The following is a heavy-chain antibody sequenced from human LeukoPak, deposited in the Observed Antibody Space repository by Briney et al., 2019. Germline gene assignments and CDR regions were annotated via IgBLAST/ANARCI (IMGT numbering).Heavy chain of an antibody. CDR2: ISYDGSNK. D-gene: IGHD6-13*01. CDR1: GFTFSSYG. V-gene: IGHV3-30*03. Sequence: GGTLRLSCAASGFTFSSYGMHWVRQAPGKGLEWVAVISYDGSNKYYADSVKGRFTISRDNSKNTLYLQMNSLRAEDTAVYYCARDTSSRYDYWGQGTLVTVSS. CDR3: ARDTSSRYDY. J-gene: IGHJ4*02.